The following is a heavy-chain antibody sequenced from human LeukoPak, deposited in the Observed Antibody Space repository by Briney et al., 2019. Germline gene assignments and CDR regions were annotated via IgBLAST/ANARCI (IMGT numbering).Heavy chain of an antibody. Sequence: SETLSLTCAVYGGSFSGYYWSWIRQPPGKGLEWIGEINHSGSTNYNPSLTSRVTISVDTSKNQFSLKLSSVTAADTAVYYCARGGGDSGYDLDYWGQGTLVTVSS. CDR2: INHSGST. V-gene: IGHV4-34*01. CDR3: ARGGGDSGYDLDY. D-gene: IGHD5-12*01. CDR1: GGSFSGYY. J-gene: IGHJ4*02.